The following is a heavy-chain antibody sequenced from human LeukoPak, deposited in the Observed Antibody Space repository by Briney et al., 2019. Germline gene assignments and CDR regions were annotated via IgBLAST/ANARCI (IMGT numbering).Heavy chain of an antibody. V-gene: IGHV3-53*01. CDR1: GFTVTSTY. J-gene: IGHJ4*02. CDR3: ASGRDC. CDR2: IYSDGNP. Sequence: GGSLRLSCAASGFTVTSTYMSWVRQAPGKGLEWISVIYSDGNPYYADSVKGRFTISRDNSKNTLYLQMNSLRVEDTAVYYCASGRDCWGQGTLVTVSS.